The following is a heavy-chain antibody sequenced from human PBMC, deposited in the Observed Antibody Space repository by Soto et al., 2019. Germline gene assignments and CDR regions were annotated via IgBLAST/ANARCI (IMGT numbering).Heavy chain of an antibody. CDR2: ISAYNGNT. V-gene: IGHV1-18*01. J-gene: IGHJ5*02. CDR3: GRDVGAGTTSWGWCDH. D-gene: IGHD1-7*01. Sequence: QVQLVQSGAEVKKPGASVKVSCKASGYTFTSYGISWVRQAPGQGLEWMGWISAYNGNTNYAQKLQGRVTMTTETSTSTAYMELRSLRSDDTAGYYCGRDVGAGTTSWGWCDHWGQGTMFTVSS. CDR1: GYTFTSYG.